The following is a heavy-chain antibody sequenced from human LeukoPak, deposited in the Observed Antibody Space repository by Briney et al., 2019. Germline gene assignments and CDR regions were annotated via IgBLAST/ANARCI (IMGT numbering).Heavy chain of an antibody. Sequence: GGSLRLSCAASGFTFSSYWMNWARQAPGKGLEWVASINHNGNVNYYVNSVRGRFTISRDNAKNSLYLQMSNLRAEDTAVYFCARGGGLDVWGQGATVTVSS. J-gene: IGHJ6*02. V-gene: IGHV3-7*03. CDR3: ARGGGLDV. CDR1: GFTFSSYW. D-gene: IGHD3-16*01. CDR2: INHNGNVN.